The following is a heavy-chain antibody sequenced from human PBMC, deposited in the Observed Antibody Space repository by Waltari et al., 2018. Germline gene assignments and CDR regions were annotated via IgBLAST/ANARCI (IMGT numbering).Heavy chain of an antibody. CDR3: ASIAAAGNDAFDI. CDR2: IRYDGSNK. CDR1: GFTFSRYG. J-gene: IGHJ3*02. V-gene: IGHV3-30*02. Sequence: QVQLVESGGGVVQPGGSLRLSCAASGFTFSRYGMHWVRQAPGKGLEWVAFIRYDGSNKYYADSVKGRFTISRDNSKNTLYLQMNSLRAEDTAVYYCASIAAAGNDAFDIWGQGTMVTVSS. D-gene: IGHD6-13*01.